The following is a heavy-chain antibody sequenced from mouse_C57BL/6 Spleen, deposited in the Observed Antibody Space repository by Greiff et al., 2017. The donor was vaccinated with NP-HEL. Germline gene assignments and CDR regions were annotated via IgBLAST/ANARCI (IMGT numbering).Heavy chain of an antibody. CDR3: ASITTVVANWYFDV. J-gene: IGHJ1*03. V-gene: IGHV1-53*01. CDR2: INPSNGGT. CDR1: GYTFTSYW. D-gene: IGHD1-1*01. Sequence: QVQLKQPGTELVKPGASVKLSCKASGYTFTSYWMHWVKQRPGQGLEWIGNINPSNGGTNYNEKFKSKATLTVDKSSSTAYMQLSSLTSEDSAVYYCASITTVVANWYFDVWGTGTTVTVSS.